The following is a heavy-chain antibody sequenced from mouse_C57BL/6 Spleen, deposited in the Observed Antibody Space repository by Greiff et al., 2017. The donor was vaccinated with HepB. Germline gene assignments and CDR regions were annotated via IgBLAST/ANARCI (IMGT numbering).Heavy chain of an antibody. D-gene: IGHD2-1*01. CDR2: IYPSDSET. Sequence: QVQLQQPGAELVRPGSSVKLSCKASGYTFTSYWMDWVKQRPGQGLEWIGNIYPSDSETHYNQKFKDKATLTVDKSSSTAYMQLSSLTSEDSAVYYWATYGNSDYWGQGTTLTVSS. J-gene: IGHJ2*01. CDR3: ATYGNSDY. V-gene: IGHV1-61*01. CDR1: GYTFTSYW.